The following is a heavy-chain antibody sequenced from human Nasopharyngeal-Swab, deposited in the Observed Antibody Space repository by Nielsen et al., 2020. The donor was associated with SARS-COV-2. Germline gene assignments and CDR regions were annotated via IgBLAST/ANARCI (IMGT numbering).Heavy chain of an antibody. J-gene: IGHJ4*02. CDR1: GFTFSDSV. V-gene: IGHV3-73*01. Sequence: GGSLRLSCAASGFTFSDSVIHWVRQASGKGLEWVGHIKSQGNTYATAYAASVKGRFIIFRDDPTNTAYLQINSLKTEDTAVYYCTRCGGGCYSGRDYWGQGTLVTVSS. CDR3: TRCGGGCYSGRDY. CDR2: IKSQGNTYAT. D-gene: IGHD2-15*01.